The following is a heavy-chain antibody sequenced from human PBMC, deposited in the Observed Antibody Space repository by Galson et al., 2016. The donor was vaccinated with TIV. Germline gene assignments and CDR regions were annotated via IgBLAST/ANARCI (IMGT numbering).Heavy chain of an antibody. CDR3: ARDRMAILTGYECDY. V-gene: IGHV1-18*01. J-gene: IGHJ4*02. Sequence: SVKVSCKASGYTFSNYGVSWIRQAPGHGLEWMGWISGYNGNTNYAQKFQGRVTLTTDTVTSTAYMELRSLTPDDTAIYYCARDRMAILTGYECDYWGQGTLVTVSS. CDR1: GYTFSNYG. D-gene: IGHD3-9*01. CDR2: ISGYNGNT.